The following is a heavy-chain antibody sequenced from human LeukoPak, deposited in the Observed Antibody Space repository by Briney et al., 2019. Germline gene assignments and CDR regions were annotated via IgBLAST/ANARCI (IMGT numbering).Heavy chain of an antibody. CDR2: IYYSGST. J-gene: IGHJ4*02. CDR3: ARNCGGDCSHSGALKYFDY. CDR1: GGSISSYY. Sequence: SETLSLTCTVSGGSISSYYWSWIRQPPGKGLEWIGYIYYSGSTNYNPSLKSRVTISVDTSKNQFSLKLSSVTAADTAVYYCARNCGGDCSHSGALKYFDYWGQGTLVTVSS. V-gene: IGHV4-59*01. D-gene: IGHD2-21*02.